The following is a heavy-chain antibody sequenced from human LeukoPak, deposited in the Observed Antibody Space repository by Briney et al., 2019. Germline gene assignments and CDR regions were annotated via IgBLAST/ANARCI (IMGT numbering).Heavy chain of an antibody. J-gene: IGHJ4*02. CDR3: ARGEVSGYSSGWYPFDY. V-gene: IGHV3-53*01. CDR1: GFTVSSNY. D-gene: IGHD6-19*01. Sequence: GGSLRLSCASSGFTVSSNYMTWVRQATGKGLEWVSVIYADDDKFYADSVKGRFTISRIKSKNTLFLQMNSLRAEDTAVYYCARGEVSGYSSGWYPFDYWGQGTLVTVSS. CDR2: IYADDDK.